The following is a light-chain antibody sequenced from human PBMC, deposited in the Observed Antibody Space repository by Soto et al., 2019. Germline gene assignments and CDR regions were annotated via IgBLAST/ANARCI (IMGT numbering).Light chain of an antibody. CDR3: CSYAGTYIPL. Sequence: QSALTQPRSVSGSPGQSVTISCTGTSSDVGAYNFVSWYQHNPGKAPKLMIFDVSARPSGVPDRFSGSKYANTASLTISGLQTEDEADYYCCSYAGTYIPLFGGGTKLTVL. CDR2: DVS. CDR1: SSDVGAYNF. J-gene: IGLJ2*01. V-gene: IGLV2-11*01.